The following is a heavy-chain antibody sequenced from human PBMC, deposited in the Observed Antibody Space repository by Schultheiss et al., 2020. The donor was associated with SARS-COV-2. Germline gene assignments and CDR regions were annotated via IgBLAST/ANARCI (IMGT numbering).Heavy chain of an antibody. Sequence: SETLSLTCTVSGGSVSSGSYYWSWIRQPPGKGLEWIGYIYYSGSTHYNPSLKSRVTISVDTSKNQFSLKLSSVTAADTAVYYCAREIRSPPFYAFDIWGQGTTVTVSS. J-gene: IGHJ3*02. CDR3: AREIRSPPFYAFDI. CDR2: IYYSGST. CDR1: GGSVSSGSYY. D-gene: IGHD3-3*01. V-gene: IGHV4-61*01.